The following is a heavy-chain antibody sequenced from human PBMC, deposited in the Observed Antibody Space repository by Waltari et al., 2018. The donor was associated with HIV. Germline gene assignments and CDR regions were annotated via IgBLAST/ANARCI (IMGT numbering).Heavy chain of an antibody. Sequence: EVQVLESGGGLVQPGGSLRLSCAASGFTFSAYAMVWVRQAPGEGVELVSAFGRSGATTFYADSVKGRFTISRDNAKNTLYLQMNSLRAEDTAVYYCARGHRETVTTLRFDPWGQGTLVTVSS. CDR3: ARGHRETVTTLRFDP. CDR1: GFTFSAYA. J-gene: IGHJ5*02. V-gene: IGHV3-23*01. D-gene: IGHD4-17*01. CDR2: FGRSGATT.